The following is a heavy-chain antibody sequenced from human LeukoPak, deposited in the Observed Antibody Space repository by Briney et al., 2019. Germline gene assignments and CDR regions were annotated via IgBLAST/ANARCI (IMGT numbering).Heavy chain of an antibody. J-gene: IGHJ4*02. D-gene: IGHD2/OR15-2a*01. Sequence: PGGSLRLSCAAAGFTLSSYGMPWGRPAPGKGLEGVAFLRYDGSNKYYPDSVKGRFTISRDNAKNSVSLQMNNLRAEDTAVYYCARDPTHYLRYGYFDSWGQGILVTVSS. CDR1: GFTLSSYG. CDR2: LRYDGSNK. V-gene: IGHV3-30*02. CDR3: ARDPTHYLRYGYFDS.